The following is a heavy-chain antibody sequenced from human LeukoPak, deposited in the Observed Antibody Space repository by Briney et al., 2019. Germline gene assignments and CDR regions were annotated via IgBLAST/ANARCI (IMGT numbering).Heavy chain of an antibody. V-gene: IGHV4-59*01. CDR2: IFYTGAT. Sequence: PSETLSLACTVSGGSISSFYWSWIRQPPGKGLEYIGYIFYTGATNYNPSLKSRITISVDTSKNQFSLRLNSVTAADTAVYYCARAKPGSPPDYWGQGTLVTVSS. CDR1: GGSISSFY. CDR3: ARAKPGSPPDY. J-gene: IGHJ4*02. D-gene: IGHD3-10*01.